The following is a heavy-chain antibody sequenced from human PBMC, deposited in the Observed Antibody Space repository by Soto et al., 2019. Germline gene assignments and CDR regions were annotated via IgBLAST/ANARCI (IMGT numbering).Heavy chain of an antibody. CDR1: GGSICRNY. V-gene: IGHV4-59*08. Sequence: SETLSLTCTVRGGSICRNYWAWHWQPPESTHEWIGFNYYDVTISYNPSLHRRATLSLDTSKNPFSLKLRSLSAPDTPLHCSERQVTDLMDYAYDISGQGTVIT. CDR2: NYYDVTI. CDR3: ERQVTDLMDYAYDI. D-gene: IGHD2-2*03. J-gene: IGHJ3*02.